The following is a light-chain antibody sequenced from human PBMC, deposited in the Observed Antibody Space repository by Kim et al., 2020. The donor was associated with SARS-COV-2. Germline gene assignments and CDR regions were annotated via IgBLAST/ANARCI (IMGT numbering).Light chain of an antibody. V-gene: IGKV3-15*01. J-gene: IGKJ3*01. CDR3: QQYNNWPPRFT. CDR2: GAS. CDR1: QSVSSN. Sequence: PGEAGTLSCRASQSVSSNLAWYQQNPGQAPRLLIYGASARATGIPARFSGSGSGTEFTLTISSLQSEDFAVYYCQQYNNWPPRFTFGPGTKVDIK.